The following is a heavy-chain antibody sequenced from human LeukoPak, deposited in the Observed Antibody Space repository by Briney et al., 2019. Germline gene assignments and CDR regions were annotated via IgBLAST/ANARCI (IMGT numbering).Heavy chain of an antibody. J-gene: IGHJ5*02. Sequence: GGSLRLSCAASGVTFSSYEMNWVRQATGKGLECVSYISSSGSTIYYADSVKGRFTISRNNAKNSLYLPMNSLRAEDTAVYYCARGAGTTGETNWFDPWGQGTLVTVSS. CDR3: ARGAGTTGETNWFDP. V-gene: IGHV3-48*03. D-gene: IGHD1-1*01. CDR1: GVTFSSYE. CDR2: ISSSGSTI.